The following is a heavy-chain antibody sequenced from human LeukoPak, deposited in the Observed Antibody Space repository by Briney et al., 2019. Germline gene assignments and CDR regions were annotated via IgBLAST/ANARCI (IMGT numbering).Heavy chain of an antibody. D-gene: IGHD2-21*02. Sequence: GESLKVSCKASGYTFTGYYMHWVRQAPGQGLEWMGWINPNSGGTNYAQKFQGRVTMTRDTSISTAYMELSRLRSDDTAVYYCARGAFVVVTAIDYWGQGTLVTVSS. CDR3: ARGAFVVVTAIDY. CDR1: GYTFTGYY. V-gene: IGHV1-2*02. J-gene: IGHJ4*02. CDR2: INPNSGGT.